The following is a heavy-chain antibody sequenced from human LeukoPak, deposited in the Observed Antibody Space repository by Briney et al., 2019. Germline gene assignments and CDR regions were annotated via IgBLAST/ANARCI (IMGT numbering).Heavy chain of an antibody. CDR2: INHSGST. Sequence: SETLSLTCAVYGGSFSGYYWSWIRQPPGKGLEWIGEINHSGSTNYNPSPKSRVTISVDTSKNQFSLKLSSVTAADTAVYYCARGIMITFGGVIVIYYFDYWGQGTLVTVSS. J-gene: IGHJ4*02. CDR3: ARGIMITFGGVIVIYYFDY. CDR1: GGSFSGYY. D-gene: IGHD3-16*02. V-gene: IGHV4-34*01.